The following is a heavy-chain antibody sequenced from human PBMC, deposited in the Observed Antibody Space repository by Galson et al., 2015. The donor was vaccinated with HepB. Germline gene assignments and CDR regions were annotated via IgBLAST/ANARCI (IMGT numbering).Heavy chain of an antibody. J-gene: IGHJ4*02. D-gene: IGHD3-3*01. Sequence: ETLSLTCPVSGGSISSTSYYWGWIRQPPGKGLEWIGTVYYSGTTFYNPSFRSRVTISIDTSKNQVSLKLTSVTAADTAVYYCARRGVFGVVITDDSWGQGTLVTVSS. CDR3: ARRGVFGVVITDDS. V-gene: IGHV4-39*01. CDR1: GGSISSTSYY. CDR2: VYYSGTT.